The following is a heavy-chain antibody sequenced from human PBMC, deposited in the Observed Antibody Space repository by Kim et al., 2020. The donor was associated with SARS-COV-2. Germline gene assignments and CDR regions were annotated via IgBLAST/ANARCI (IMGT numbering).Heavy chain of an antibody. Sequence: SVKGRFTIYRDNAKNSLYLQMNSLRAEDTAVYYCARKFTTSWYENWYFDLWGRGTLVTVSS. J-gene: IGHJ2*01. CDR3: ARKFTTSWYENWYFDL. V-gene: IGHV3-11*03. D-gene: IGHD6-13*01.